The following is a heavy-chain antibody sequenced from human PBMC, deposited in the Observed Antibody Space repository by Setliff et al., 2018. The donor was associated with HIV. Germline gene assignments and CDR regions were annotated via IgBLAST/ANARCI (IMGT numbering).Heavy chain of an antibody. CDR2: IKFDGSEK. Sequence: PGGSLRLSCAASGFTFSNYWMFWVRQAPGKGLEWVANIKFDGSEKYYVDSVKGRFSISRDNAKNSLFLQMNSLTAADTAVYYCARQGTYTHYMDAWGKGTTVTVSS. J-gene: IGHJ6*03. D-gene: IGHD3-16*01. V-gene: IGHV3-7*01. CDR1: GFTFSNYW. CDR3: ARQGTYTHYMDA.